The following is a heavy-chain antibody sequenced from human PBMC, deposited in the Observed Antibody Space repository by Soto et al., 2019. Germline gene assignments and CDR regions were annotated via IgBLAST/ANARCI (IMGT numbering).Heavy chain of an antibody. CDR1: GRSMSSNY. CDR2: VFYGGA. J-gene: IGHJ4*02. Sequence: ASETLSLTCSVSGRSMSSNYWSWIRQSPDKGLEWLGYVFYGGADYNPSLGGRVSMSVETSKSQFSLKLTSVTVADTAVYYCASYRGALYFESWGPGILVTVSS. V-gene: IGHV4-59*01. D-gene: IGHD3-16*01. CDR3: ASYRGALYFES.